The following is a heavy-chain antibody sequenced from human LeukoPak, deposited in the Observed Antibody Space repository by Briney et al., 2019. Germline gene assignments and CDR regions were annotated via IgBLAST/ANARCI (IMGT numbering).Heavy chain of an antibody. CDR3: AKRPGSGVWYFDY. Sequence: PGGSLRLSCTASGVTLKDHAMHWLRQAPGRGLEWVSGIYWNGGGEGYADSVKGRFTISRDNSKNTLYLQMNNLRAEDTAVYYCAKRPGSGVWYFDYWGQGTLVTVSS. CDR2: IYWNGGGE. J-gene: IGHJ4*02. D-gene: IGHD2-21*01. V-gene: IGHV3-9*01. CDR1: GVTLKDHA.